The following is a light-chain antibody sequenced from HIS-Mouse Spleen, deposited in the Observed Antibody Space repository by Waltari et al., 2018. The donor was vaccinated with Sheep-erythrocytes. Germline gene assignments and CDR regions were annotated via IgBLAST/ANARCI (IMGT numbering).Light chain of an antibody. CDR1: QSVLYSSNNKNY. V-gene: IGKV4-1*01. J-gene: IGKJ4*01. CDR3: QQYYSTLT. Sequence: DIVMTQSPDSLAVSLGERATINCKSSQSVLYSSNNKNYLAWYQQNPGQPPKLLIYWESSRESGVPDRFSGSVSGTDFTRNISSLQAEDVAVYYCQQYYSTLTFGGGTKVEIK. CDR2: WES.